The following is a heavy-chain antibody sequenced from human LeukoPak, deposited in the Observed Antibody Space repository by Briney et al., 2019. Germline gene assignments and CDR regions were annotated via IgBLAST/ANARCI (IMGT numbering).Heavy chain of an antibody. CDR2: ISSSSSYI. CDR1: GFTFSSYS. Sequence: GGSLRLSCAASGFTFSSYSMNWVRQAPGKGLEWVSSISSSSSYIYYADSVKGRFTISRDNAKNSLYLQMNSLRAEDTAVYYCARDRYSSGWMTIDYWGQGTLVTVSS. CDR3: ARDRYSSGWMTIDY. D-gene: IGHD6-19*01. J-gene: IGHJ4*02. V-gene: IGHV3-21*01.